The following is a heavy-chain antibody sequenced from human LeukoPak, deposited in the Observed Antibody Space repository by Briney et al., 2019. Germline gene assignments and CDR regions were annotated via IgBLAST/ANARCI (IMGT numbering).Heavy chain of an antibody. Sequence: SVKVSCKASGGTFSSYAFSWVRQAPGQGLEWMGGIIPIFGTANYAQKFQGRVTITADESTSIAYMELSSLRSEDTAVYYCARGRPGYGDYVVWGQGTLVTVSS. J-gene: IGHJ4*02. CDR2: IIPIFGTA. D-gene: IGHD4-17*01. V-gene: IGHV1-69*13. CDR1: GGTFSSYA. CDR3: ARGRPGYGDYVV.